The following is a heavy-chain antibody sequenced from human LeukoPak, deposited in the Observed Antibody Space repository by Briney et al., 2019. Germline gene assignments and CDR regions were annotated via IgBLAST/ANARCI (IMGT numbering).Heavy chain of an antibody. CDR1: GGTFSSYA. D-gene: IGHD2-2*01. J-gene: IGHJ4*02. CDR2: IIPIFGTA. Sequence: SVKVSCKASGGTFSSYAISWVRQAPGQGLEWMGGIIPIFGTANYAQKFQGRVTITADESTSTAYMELSSLRSEDTAVYYCARALPAATPEPRTLYFDYWGQGTLVTVSS. V-gene: IGHV1-69*01. CDR3: ARALPAATPEPRTLYFDY.